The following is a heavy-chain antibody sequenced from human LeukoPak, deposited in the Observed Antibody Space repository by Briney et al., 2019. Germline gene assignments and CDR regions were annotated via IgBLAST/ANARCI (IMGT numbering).Heavy chain of an antibody. J-gene: IGHJ4*02. CDR2: IYYSGST. CDR3: ARDSGYYYDSSGPMFDY. Sequence: KPSETLSLTCTVSGGSISSYYWSWIRQPPGKGLEWIGYIYYSGSTNYNPSLRSRVTISVDTSKNQFSLKLSSVTAAGTAVYYCARDSGYYYDSSGPMFDYWGQGTLVTVSS. V-gene: IGHV4-59*01. D-gene: IGHD3-22*01. CDR1: GGSISSYY.